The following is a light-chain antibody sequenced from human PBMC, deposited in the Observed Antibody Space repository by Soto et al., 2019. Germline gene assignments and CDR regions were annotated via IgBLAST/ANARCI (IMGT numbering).Light chain of an antibody. V-gene: IGKV1-39*01. Sequence: DIQMTQSPSSLSTSVGDRVTITCRASQSLSRHLTWYQQKPGEAPKLLIYATSNLQSGVPSRFSGSASETDFTLTIDSLQPEDFATYYCQQSFSPPYTFGQWTKVDIK. J-gene: IGKJ2*01. CDR1: QSLSRH. CDR3: QQSFSPPYT. CDR2: ATS.